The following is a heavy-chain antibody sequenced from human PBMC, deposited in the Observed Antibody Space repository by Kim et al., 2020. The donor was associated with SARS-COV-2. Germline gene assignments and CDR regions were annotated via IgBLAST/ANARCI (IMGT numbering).Heavy chain of an antibody. V-gene: IGHV1-18*01. CDR2: ISAYNGNT. CDR3: ARERSEGVVRGVAYCYYYGRGV. D-gene: IGHD3-10*01. Sequence: ASVKVSCKASGYTFTRYGISWVRQAPGQGLEWMGWISAYNGNTNYAQKLQGRVTMTTDTSTSTAYMELRSLRSDDTAVYFCARERSEGVVRGVAYCYYYGRGVRVRWTTPAVSS. CDR1: GYTFTRYG. J-gene: IGHJ6*01.